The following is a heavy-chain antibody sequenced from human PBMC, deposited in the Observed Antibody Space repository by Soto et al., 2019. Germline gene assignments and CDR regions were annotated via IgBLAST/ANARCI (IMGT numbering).Heavy chain of an antibody. J-gene: IGHJ5*02. CDR3: ARDAEVGIYLWFDP. CDR1: GYTFTSSG. V-gene: IGHV1-18*04. Sequence: GASVKVSCKASGYTFTSSGISWVRQAPGQGLEWMGWISANNGNTNHAQKFQGRVTMTTDTSTSTAYMELRSLRSDDTAVYYCARDAEVGIYLWFDPWGQGTLVTVSS. CDR2: ISANNGNT. D-gene: IGHD1-26*01.